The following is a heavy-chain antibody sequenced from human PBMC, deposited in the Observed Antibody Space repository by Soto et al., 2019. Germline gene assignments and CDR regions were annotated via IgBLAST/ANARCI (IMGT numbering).Heavy chain of an antibody. Sequence: ASVKVSCKASGGTFSSYAISLVRQAPGQGLEWMGGIIPIFGTANYAQKFQGRVTITADESTSTAYMELSSLRSEDTAVYYCARVPYGSGRHYYYYGMDVWGQGTTVTVSS. CDR3: ARVPYGSGRHYYYYGMDV. J-gene: IGHJ6*02. CDR2: IIPIFGTA. D-gene: IGHD3-10*01. CDR1: GGTFSSYA. V-gene: IGHV1-69*13.